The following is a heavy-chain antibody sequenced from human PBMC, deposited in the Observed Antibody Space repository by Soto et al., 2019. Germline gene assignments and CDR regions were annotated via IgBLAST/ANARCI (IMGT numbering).Heavy chain of an antibody. D-gene: IGHD4-4*01. CDR2: INAGSGNT. CDR3: ARDTETVGPRANAALDI. Sequence: QAQLVQSGAEMKKPGASVKVSCKATGYTFSAYTMNWVRQAPGQSLEWMGWINAGSGNTKYSQNFQGRVSITRDTSASTVYMALTGLTSEDTAVYYCARDTETVGPRANAALDIWGQGTMVTVSS. CDR1: GYTFSAYT. V-gene: IGHV1-3*01. J-gene: IGHJ3*02.